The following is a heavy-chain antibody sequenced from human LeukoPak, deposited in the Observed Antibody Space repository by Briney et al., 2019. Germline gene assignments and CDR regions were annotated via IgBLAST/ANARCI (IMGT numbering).Heavy chain of an antibody. CDR1: GFTFSSYV. Sequence: GRSLRLSCAASGFTFSSYVMHWVRQAPGKGLEWVAVIWHDGNNKYYADSVKGRFTISRDNSKNTLYLQMNSLRAEDTAVYYCARDFGSRYFDLWGRGTLVTVSS. V-gene: IGHV3-33*01. CDR3: ARDFGSRYFDL. J-gene: IGHJ2*01. D-gene: IGHD3-3*01. CDR2: IWHDGNNK.